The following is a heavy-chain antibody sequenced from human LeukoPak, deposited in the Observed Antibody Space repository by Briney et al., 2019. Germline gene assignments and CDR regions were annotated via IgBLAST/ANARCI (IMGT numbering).Heavy chain of an antibody. V-gene: IGHV5-51*01. CDR3: ATGSGSYLYYFDY. D-gene: IGHD1-26*01. Sequence: GESLKISCKGSGYSFTSYWIGWVRQMPGKGLEWMGIIYPGDSDTRYSPSFQGQVTTSADKSISTAYLQWSSLEASDTAMYYCATGSGSYLYYFDYWGQGTLVTVCS. CDR1: GYSFTSYW. CDR2: IYPGDSDT. J-gene: IGHJ4*02.